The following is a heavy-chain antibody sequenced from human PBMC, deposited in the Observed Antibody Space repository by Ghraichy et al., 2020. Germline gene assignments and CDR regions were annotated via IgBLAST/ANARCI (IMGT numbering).Heavy chain of an antibody. Sequence: GGSLRLSCAASGFTFSSYWMTWVRQAPGKGLEWVANIKQDGSEKYYVDSVKGRFTISRDNAKNSLYLQMNSLRAEDTAVYYCAREIGDYGIFSYYYYYGTDVWGQGTTVTVSS. CDR1: GFTFSSYW. CDR3: AREIGDYGIFSYYYYYGTDV. V-gene: IGHV3-7*01. D-gene: IGHD4-17*01. J-gene: IGHJ6*02. CDR2: IKQDGSEK.